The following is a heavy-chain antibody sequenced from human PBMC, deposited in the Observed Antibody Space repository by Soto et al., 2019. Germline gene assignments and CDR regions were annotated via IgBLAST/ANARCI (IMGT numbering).Heavy chain of an antibody. V-gene: IGHV3-7*01. CDR2: IKQDGSEK. Sequence: GSLRLSCAASGFTFSSYWMSWVRQAPGKGLEWVANIKQDGSEKYYVDSVKGRFTISRDNAKNSLYLQMNSLRAEDTAVYYCAREYQLQVGDAFDIWGQGTMVTVSS. D-gene: IGHD2-2*01. CDR1: GFTFSSYW. CDR3: AREYQLQVGDAFDI. J-gene: IGHJ3*02.